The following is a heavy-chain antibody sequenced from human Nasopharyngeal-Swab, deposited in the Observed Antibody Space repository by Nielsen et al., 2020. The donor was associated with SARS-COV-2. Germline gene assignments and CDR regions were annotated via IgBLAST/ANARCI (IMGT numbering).Heavy chain of an antibody. J-gene: IGHJ4*02. D-gene: IGHD3-22*01. Sequence: WIRQPPGKGLEWVSYISSSSSTIYYADSVKGRFPISRDNAKNSLYLQMNSLRAEDTAVYYCARVRTDYYDSSGYYPSGGDDYWGQGTLVTVSS. CDR3: ARVRTDYYDSSGYYPSGGDDY. V-gene: IGHV3-48*04. CDR2: ISSSSSTI.